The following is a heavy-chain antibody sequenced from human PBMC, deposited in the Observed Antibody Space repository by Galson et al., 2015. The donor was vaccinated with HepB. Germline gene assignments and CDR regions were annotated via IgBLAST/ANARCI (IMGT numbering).Heavy chain of an antibody. D-gene: IGHD5-12*01. Sequence: LSLTCTVSGGSISSSSYYWGWIRQPPGKGLEWIGSIYYSGSTYYNPSLKSRVTISVDTSKNQFSLKLSSVTAADTAVYYCARLDIVATNFDYWGQGTLVTVSS. CDR2: IYYSGST. J-gene: IGHJ4*02. CDR3: ARLDIVATNFDY. V-gene: IGHV4-39*07. CDR1: GGSISSSSYY.